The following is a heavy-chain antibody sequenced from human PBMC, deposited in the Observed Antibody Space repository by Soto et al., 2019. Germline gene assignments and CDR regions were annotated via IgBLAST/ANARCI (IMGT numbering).Heavy chain of an antibody. D-gene: IGHD1-26*01. CDR3: ARIVELHNWFDP. V-gene: IGHV5-10-1*01. Sequence: RQSLKISCKGSGYGFTGHWISWVRLMPGKGLEWMGRIDPSDSYTNYSPSFQGHVTISADKSIGTAYLQWSSLKASDTAMYYCARIVELHNWFDPCGQGTLVTVSS. CDR2: IDPSDSYT. CDR1: GYGFTGHW. J-gene: IGHJ5*02.